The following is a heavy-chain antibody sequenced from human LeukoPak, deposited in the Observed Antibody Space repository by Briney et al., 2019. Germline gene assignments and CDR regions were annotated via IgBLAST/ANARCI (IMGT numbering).Heavy chain of an antibody. V-gene: IGHV3-30*18. D-gene: IGHD6-19*01. Sequence: GGSLRLSCEAFGFIFSNYIMHWVRQAPGKGLEWVAVISYDGSNKYYADSVKGRFTISRDNSKNTLYLQMNSLRAEDTAVYYCAKRSSAVADFDYWGQGTLVTVSS. CDR2: ISYDGSNK. CDR1: GFIFSNYI. CDR3: AKRSSAVADFDY. J-gene: IGHJ4*02.